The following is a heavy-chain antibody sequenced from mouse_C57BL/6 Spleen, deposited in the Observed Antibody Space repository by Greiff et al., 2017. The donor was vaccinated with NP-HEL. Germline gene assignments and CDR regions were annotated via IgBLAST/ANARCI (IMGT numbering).Heavy chain of an antibody. D-gene: IGHD1-1*01. J-gene: IGHJ4*01. CDR3: ARGLEYYGSSPYAMDY. CDR1: GYTFTDYN. CDR2: INPNNGGT. V-gene: IGHV1-18*01. Sequence: VQLQQSGPELVKPGASVKIPCKASGYTFTDYNMDWVKQSHGKGLEWIGDINPNNGGTIYNQKFKGKATLTVDKSSSTAYMELRSLTSEDTAVYYCARGLEYYGSSPYAMDYWGQGTSVTVSS.